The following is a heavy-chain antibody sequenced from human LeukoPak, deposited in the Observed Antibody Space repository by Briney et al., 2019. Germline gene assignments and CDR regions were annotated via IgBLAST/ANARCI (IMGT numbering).Heavy chain of an antibody. D-gene: IGHD3-10*01. CDR3: ARRSDMVRGVIDWFDP. V-gene: IGHV1-69*01. J-gene: IGHJ5*02. CDR2: IIPIFGTA. CDR1: GGTFSRYA. Sequence: ASVKVSCKASGGTFSRYAISWVRQAPGQGLEWMGGIIPIFGTANYAQKFQGRVTITADESTSTAYMELSSLRSEDTAVYYCARRSDMVRGVIDWFDPWGQGTLVTVSS.